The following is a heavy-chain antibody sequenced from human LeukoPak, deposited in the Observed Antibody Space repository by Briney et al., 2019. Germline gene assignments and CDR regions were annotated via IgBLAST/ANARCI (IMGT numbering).Heavy chain of an antibody. CDR3: AKATSSWHEFDY. D-gene: IGHD6-13*01. Sequence: GGSLRLSCAASGFTFDDYAMHWVRQAPGKGLEWVSLITWDADSTYYADSVKGRFTISRGNSKNSLYLQMNRLRAENTALYYCAKATSSWHEFDYWGQGTLVTVS. V-gene: IGHV3-43D*04. CDR2: ITWDADST. J-gene: IGHJ4*02. CDR1: GFTFDDYA.